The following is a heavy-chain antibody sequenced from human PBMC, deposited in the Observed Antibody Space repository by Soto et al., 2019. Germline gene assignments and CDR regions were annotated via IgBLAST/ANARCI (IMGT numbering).Heavy chain of an antibody. CDR3: AKDLTDSSRWYYFDY. CDR1: GFTFSSYA. J-gene: IGHJ4*02. V-gene: IGHV3-23*01. Sequence: HPGGSLRLSCAASGFTFSSYAMSWVRQAPGKGLEWVSAISGSGGSTYYADSVKGRFTISRDNSKNTLYLQMNSLRAEDTAVYYCAKDLTDSSRWYYFDYWGQGTLVTVSS. D-gene: IGHD6-13*01. CDR2: ISGSGGST.